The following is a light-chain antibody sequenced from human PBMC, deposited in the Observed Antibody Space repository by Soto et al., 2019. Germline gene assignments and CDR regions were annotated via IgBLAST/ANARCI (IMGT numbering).Light chain of an antibody. CDR1: QNIFNY. J-gene: IGKJ4*01. Sequence: DVQLTQSPSTLPASVGDRVAITCQATQNIFNYLNWFQQRPGKTPQLLISDASHLEPGVPSRFSGQRSGTDFTLIISDLQPEDVATYFCQQYEYLPLTFGGGTRVEV. V-gene: IGKV1-33*01. CDR2: DAS. CDR3: QQYEYLPLT.